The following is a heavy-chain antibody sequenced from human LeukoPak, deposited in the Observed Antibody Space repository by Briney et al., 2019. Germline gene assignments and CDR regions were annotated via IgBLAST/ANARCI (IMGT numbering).Heavy chain of an antibody. CDR2: IYTSGST. CDR1: GGSISSGSYY. D-gene: IGHD3-3*01. Sequence: PSQTLSLTCTVSGGSISSGSYYWSWIRQPAGKGLEWIGRIYTSGSTNYNPSLKSRVTISVDTSKNQFSLKLSSVTAADTAVYYCAREEGLWSGYYTGMGYYYYMDVWGKGTTVTVSS. J-gene: IGHJ6*03. V-gene: IGHV4-61*02. CDR3: AREEGLWSGYYTGMGYYYYMDV.